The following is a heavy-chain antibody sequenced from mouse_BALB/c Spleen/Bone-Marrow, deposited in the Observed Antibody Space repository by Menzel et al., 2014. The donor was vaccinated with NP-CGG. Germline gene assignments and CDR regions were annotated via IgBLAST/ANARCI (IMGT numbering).Heavy chain of an antibody. CDR1: GFTFSSFG. Sequence: EVQGVESGGGLVQPGGSRKLSCAASGFTFSSFGMHWVRQAPEKGLEWVAYISDGSSTIYYADTVKGRFTIFRDNPKNTLFLQMTSLRSEDTAMYYCAGLDVGGYWGQGTTLTVSS. J-gene: IGHJ2*01. CDR2: ISDGSSTI. V-gene: IGHV5-17*02. CDR3: AGLDVGGY.